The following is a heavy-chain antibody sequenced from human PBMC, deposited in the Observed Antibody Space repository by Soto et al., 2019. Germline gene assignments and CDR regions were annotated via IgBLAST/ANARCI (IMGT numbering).Heavy chain of an antibody. CDR3: ARDLSRGITMIALEIHY. V-gene: IGHV3-30-3*01. CDR1: VFTFSNYA. D-gene: IGHD3-22*01. CDR2: ISYDGSNK. Sequence: LRLSCAASVFTFSNYAMHWVRQAPGKGLELVAIISYDGSNKYYAESVKGRFTISRDNPKNTVYLQMSRLRPDDTAVYYCARDLSRGITMIALEIHYWGQGNLVTVSS. J-gene: IGHJ4*02.